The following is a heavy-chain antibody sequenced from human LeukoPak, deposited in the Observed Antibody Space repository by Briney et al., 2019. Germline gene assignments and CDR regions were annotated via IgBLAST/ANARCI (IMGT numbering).Heavy chain of an antibody. CDR2: MNPNSGNT. J-gene: IGHJ4*02. V-gene: IGHV1-8*03. Sequence: ASVKVSCKASGYTFTSYDINWVRQATGQGLEWMGWMNPNSGNTGYAQKFQGRVTITRNTSISTAYMELSSLRSEDTAVYYCAKRSGSYLSPLYYFDYWGQGTLVTVSS. D-gene: IGHD1-26*01. CDR3: AKRSGSYLSPLYYFDY. CDR1: GYTFTSYD.